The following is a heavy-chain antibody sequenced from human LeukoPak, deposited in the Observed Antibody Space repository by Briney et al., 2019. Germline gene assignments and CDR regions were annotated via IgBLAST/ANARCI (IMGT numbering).Heavy chain of an antibody. CDR1: GGTFSSYA. D-gene: IGHD3-9*01. Sequence: SVKVSCKASGGTFSSYAISWVRQAPGHGLEWMGRIIPILGIANYAQKFQGRVTITADKSTSTASMELSSLRSEDAAVYYGAAEGNILTGNDATPADFDIWGQGTMVTVSS. J-gene: IGHJ3*02. V-gene: IGHV1-69*04. CDR2: IIPILGIA. CDR3: AAEGNILTGNDATPADFDI.